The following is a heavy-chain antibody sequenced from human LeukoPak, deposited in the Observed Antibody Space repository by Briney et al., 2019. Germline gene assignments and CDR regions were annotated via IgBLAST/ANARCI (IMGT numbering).Heavy chain of an antibody. CDR1: GYTFTSYG. Sequence: ASVKVSCKASGYTFTSYGITWVRQAPGQGLEWMGWISVYSGNTNYAQKLQGRVIMTTDTSTNTAYMELRSLRSDGTAVYYCARESDYYDSSGYYDYWGQGTLVTVSS. D-gene: IGHD3-22*01. CDR2: ISVYSGNT. J-gene: IGHJ4*02. V-gene: IGHV1-18*01. CDR3: ARESDYYDSSGYYDY.